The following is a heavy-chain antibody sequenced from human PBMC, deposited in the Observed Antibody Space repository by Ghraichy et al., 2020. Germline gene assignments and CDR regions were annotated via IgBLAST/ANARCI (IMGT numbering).Heavy chain of an antibody. D-gene: IGHD1-1*01. CDR3: AGGTGTFNY. CDR2: TYYRSQWFN. Sequence: SQTLSLTCAISGVSVSSNSAAWNWIRQSPSRGPEWLGRTYYRSQWFNDYAVSVKSRITINPDTSKNVVSLHLNSVTPEDTAVYYCAGGTGTFNYWGQGTLVTVSS. V-gene: IGHV6-1*01. J-gene: IGHJ4*02. CDR1: GVSVSSNSAA.